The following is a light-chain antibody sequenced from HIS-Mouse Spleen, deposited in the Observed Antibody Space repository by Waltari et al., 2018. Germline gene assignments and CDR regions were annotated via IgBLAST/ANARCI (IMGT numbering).Light chain of an antibody. CDR2: EDR. Sequence: SYELTQPPSVSVSPVQTARITCSGDALPKKYAYWYQQKSGHAPVLVIYEDRQRPSGIPERFSGSSSGKMATLTIRGAQVEDEADYYCYSTDSSGNHRRVFGGGTKLTVL. J-gene: IGLJ3*02. CDR1: ALPKKY. CDR3: YSTDSSGNHRRV. V-gene: IGLV3-10*01.